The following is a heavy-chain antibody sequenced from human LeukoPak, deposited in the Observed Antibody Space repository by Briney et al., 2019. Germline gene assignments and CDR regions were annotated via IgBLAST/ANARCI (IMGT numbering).Heavy chain of an antibody. V-gene: IGHV3-53*01. Sequence: GGSLRLSCAASGFTVSSNYMSWVRQATGKGLEWVSVIYSGGSTYYADSVKGRFTISRDNSKNTLYLQMNSLRAEDTAVYYCARDYYGSGSLDWGQGTLVTVSS. CDR2: IYSGGST. D-gene: IGHD3-10*01. J-gene: IGHJ4*02. CDR1: GFTVSSNY. CDR3: ARDYYGSGSLD.